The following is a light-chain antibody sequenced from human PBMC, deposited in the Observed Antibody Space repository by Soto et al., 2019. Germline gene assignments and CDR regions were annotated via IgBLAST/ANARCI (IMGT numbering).Light chain of an antibody. CDR1: QSVSSN. V-gene: IGKV3-15*01. J-gene: IGKJ1*01. CDR2: GAS. Sequence: EIVMTQSPATPSVSPGGRATLSCRARQSVSSNLAWYQQKPGQAPRLLIYGASTRATGIPARFSGSGSGTEFTLTISSLQSEDFAVYYCQQYNNWPSWTFGQGTKVDIK. CDR3: QQYNNWPSWT.